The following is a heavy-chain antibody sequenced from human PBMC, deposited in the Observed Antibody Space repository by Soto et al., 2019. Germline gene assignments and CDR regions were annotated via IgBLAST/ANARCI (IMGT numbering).Heavy chain of an antibody. CDR3: TRAYGAETFDF. CDR1: GYTFNNYD. CDR2: MNPNSGNT. D-gene: IGHD3-10*01. J-gene: IGHJ5*01. V-gene: IGHV1-8*02. Sequence: GASVKVSCKASGYTFNNYDIHWVRQAPGHGLEWMGWMNPNSGNTGYAQNFRGRVTMTQNTAIGTAYMELSSLRSDDTATYYCTRAYGAETFDFWGQGIRVTVSS.